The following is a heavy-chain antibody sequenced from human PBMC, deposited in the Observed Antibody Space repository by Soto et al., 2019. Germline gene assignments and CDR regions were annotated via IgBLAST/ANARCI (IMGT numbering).Heavy chain of an antibody. CDR3: ARDGRFLEWLPYGMDV. CDR1: GGSIGSPNFY. CDR2: VYYNGTT. D-gene: IGHD3-3*01. V-gene: IGHV4-31*03. J-gene: IGHJ6*02. Sequence: SETLSLTCRVSGGSIGSPNFYWSWIRQHPGKGLEWLGYVYYNGTTYYNPSLKSRVSISVDTSKNQFSLKLSSVTAADTAVYYCARDGRFLEWLPYGMDVWGQGTTVTVSS.